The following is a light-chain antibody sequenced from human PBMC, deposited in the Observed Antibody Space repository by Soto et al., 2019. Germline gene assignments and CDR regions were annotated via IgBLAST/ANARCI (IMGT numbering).Light chain of an antibody. CDR2: DAS. V-gene: IGKV1-33*01. CDR1: QDISNY. CDR3: QQYDNPPPWT. Sequence: DIQMTQSPSSQSASVGDRVTITCQASQDISNYLNWYQQKPGKAPKLLIYDASNLETGVPSRFSGSGSGTDFTFTISSLQPEDIATYYCQQYDNPPPWTFGQGTKVEIK. J-gene: IGKJ1*01.